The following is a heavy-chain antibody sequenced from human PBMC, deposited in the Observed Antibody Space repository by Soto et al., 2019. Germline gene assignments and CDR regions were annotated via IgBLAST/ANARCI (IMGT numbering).Heavy chain of an antibody. CDR2: IWYDGSNK. CDR3: ARVVADDFSRIARPYYYYYMDV. D-gene: IGHD6-6*01. Sequence: GGSLRLSCAASGFTFSSYGMHWVRQAPGKGLEWVAVIWYDGSNKYYADSVKGRFTISRDNSKNTLYLQMNSLRAEDTAVYYCARVVADDFSRIARPYYYYYMDVWGKGTTVTVSS. J-gene: IGHJ6*03. V-gene: IGHV3-33*01. CDR1: GFTFSSYG.